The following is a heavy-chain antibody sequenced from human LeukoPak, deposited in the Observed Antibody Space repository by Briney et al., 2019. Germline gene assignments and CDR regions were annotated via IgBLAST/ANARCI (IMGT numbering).Heavy chain of an antibody. CDR1: GFTFSDYW. D-gene: IGHD3-3*01. J-gene: IGHJ6*02. CDR3: AGVTTTPRMKYYDFWSGYSDYYYYGMDV. V-gene: IGHV3-7*01. CDR2: IKQDGSEK. Sequence: GGSLRLSCAASGFTFSDYWMAWVRQAPGKGLEWVANIKQDGSEKYYVDSVKGRFTISRDNAKNSLYLQMNSLRAEDTAVYYCAGVTTTPRMKYYDFWSGYSDYYYYGMDVWGQGTTVTVSS.